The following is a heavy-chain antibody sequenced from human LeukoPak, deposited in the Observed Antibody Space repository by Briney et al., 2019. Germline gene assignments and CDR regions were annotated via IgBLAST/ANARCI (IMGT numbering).Heavy chain of an antibody. Sequence: SGGSLRLSCAASGFTFDDYAMHWVRQAPGKGLEWVSLISGDGGSTYYADSVKGRFTISRDNSKNSLYLQMNSLRTEDTALYYCAKDGDYGGNGQTFDYWGQGTLVTVSS. CDR1: GFTFDDYA. D-gene: IGHD4-23*01. CDR3: AKDGDYGGNGQTFDY. CDR2: ISGDGGST. V-gene: IGHV3-43*02. J-gene: IGHJ4*02.